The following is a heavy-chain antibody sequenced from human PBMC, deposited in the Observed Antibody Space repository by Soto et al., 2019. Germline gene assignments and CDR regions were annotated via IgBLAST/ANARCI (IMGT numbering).Heavy chain of an antibody. CDR1: GFTFSSYA. J-gene: IGHJ3*02. CDR3: ARDRISGGQSSDAFDI. V-gene: IGHV3-23*01. CDR2: ISGSGGST. Sequence: GGSLRLSCAASGFTFSSYAMGWVRQAPGKGLEWVSAISGSGGSTYYADSVKGRFTISRDNSKNTLYLQMNSLRSEDTAVYYCARDRISGGQSSDAFDIWGQGTMVTVSS. D-gene: IGHD6-19*01.